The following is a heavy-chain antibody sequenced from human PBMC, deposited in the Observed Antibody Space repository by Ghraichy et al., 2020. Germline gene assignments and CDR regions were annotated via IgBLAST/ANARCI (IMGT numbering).Heavy chain of an antibody. J-gene: IGHJ4*02. CDR2: IHHSENS. D-gene: IGHD6-19*01. CDR1: GGSFTDHN. CDR3: ARNTAGLGPYPYYFDY. Sequence: SETLSLTCAVYGGSFTDHNWSWIRQPPGKGLEWIGEIHHSENSNTNPSLKSRVTMSVDASKNQFSLRLTSVSAADAAVYYCARNTAGLGPYPYYFDYWGQGILVSVSS. V-gene: IGHV4-34*01.